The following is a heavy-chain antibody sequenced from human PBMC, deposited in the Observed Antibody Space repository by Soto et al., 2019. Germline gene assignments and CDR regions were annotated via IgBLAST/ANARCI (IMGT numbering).Heavy chain of an antibody. Sequence: QVQLQESGPGLVKPSQTLSLTCTVSGGSISNGDYYWSWIRQPPGKGLEWIGYIYHSGSTYYTPSLKSRVTISVHTSKNQFSLRLSSVTAADTAVYYCATDHALAGTSVSDYWGQGTLVTVSS. CDR3: ATDHALAGTSVSDY. CDR2: IYHSGST. V-gene: IGHV4-30-4*01. D-gene: IGHD1-7*01. CDR1: GGSISNGDYY. J-gene: IGHJ4*02.